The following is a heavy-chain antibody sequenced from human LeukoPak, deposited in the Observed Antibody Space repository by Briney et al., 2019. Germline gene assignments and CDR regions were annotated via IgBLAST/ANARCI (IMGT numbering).Heavy chain of an antibody. J-gene: IGHJ4*02. CDR1: GFTFSTYW. CDR2: INSNGNTT. V-gene: IGHV3-74*01. D-gene: IGHD5-18*01. CDR3: AGGGGNSYAPVDY. Sequence: GGSLRLSCAASGFTFSTYWMHWARHVPGKGLVWVSRINSNGNTTPYADSVKGRFTISRDNAKNTLFLQMNSLRAEDTAVYYCAGGGGNSYAPVDYWGQGTLVTVSS.